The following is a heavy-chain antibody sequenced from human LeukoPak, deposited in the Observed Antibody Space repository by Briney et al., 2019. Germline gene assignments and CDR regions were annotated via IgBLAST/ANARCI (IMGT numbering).Heavy chain of an antibody. V-gene: IGHV3-11*03. D-gene: IGHD4-17*01. CDR3: AKARLRNDAFDI. CDR2: ISSSSSYT. J-gene: IGHJ3*02. Sequence: GGSLRLSCAASGFAFSDYYMNWIRQAPGKGLEWVSYISSSSSYTNYADSVKGRFTISRDSAKNSLYLQMNSLRAEDTAVYYCAKARLRNDAFDIWGQGTRVTVSS. CDR1: GFAFSDYY.